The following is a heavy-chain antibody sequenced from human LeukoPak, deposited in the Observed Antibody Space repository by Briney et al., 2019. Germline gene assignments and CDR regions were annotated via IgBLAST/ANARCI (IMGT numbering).Heavy chain of an antibody. CDR3: ARDSSSWYGSFDF. CDR1: GFTFNTYG. CDR2: IWYDGSNK. V-gene: IGHV3-33*01. Sequence: AGSLRLSCAASGFTFNTYGMHWVRQAPGKGLEWVAVIWYDGSNKYYAESVRGRFTISRDNSKSTLSLQMNSLRAEDTAVYYCARDSSSWYGSFDFWGQGALVTVSS. J-gene: IGHJ4*02. D-gene: IGHD6-13*01.